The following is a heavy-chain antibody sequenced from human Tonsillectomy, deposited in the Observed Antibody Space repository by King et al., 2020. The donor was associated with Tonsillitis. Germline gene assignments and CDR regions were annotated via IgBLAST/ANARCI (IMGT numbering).Heavy chain of an antibody. CDR1: GYSFTGYW. CDR3: ARHFSPRPNSGPGYYMDV. CDR2: IDPTDSYT. D-gene: IGHD3-9*01. Sequence: VQLVESGAEVKKSGQSLRISCKPSGYSFTGYWITWVRQMPGKGLEWMGRIDPTDSYTNYSPSFQGHVTISADKSISTAYLQWSSLKASDSAIYYCARHFSPRPNSGPGYYMDVWGKGTTVTVSS. J-gene: IGHJ6*03. V-gene: IGHV5-10-1*03.